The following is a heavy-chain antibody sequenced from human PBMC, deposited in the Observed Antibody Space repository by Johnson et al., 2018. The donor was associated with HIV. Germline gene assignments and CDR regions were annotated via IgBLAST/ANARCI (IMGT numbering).Heavy chain of an antibody. CDR1: GFTFSSYG. CDR2: IRYDGSNK. V-gene: IGHV3-30*02. Sequence: QVQLVESGGGVVQPGGSLRLSCAASGFTFSSYGMHWVRQAPGKRLEWVAFIRYDGSNKYYADSVKGRFTISRDNSKNTLYLQMNSLRAEDTAVYYCALTDYGDYPQRVPDAFDIWGQGTMVTVSS. D-gene: IGHD4-17*01. J-gene: IGHJ3*02. CDR3: ALTDYGDYPQRVPDAFDI.